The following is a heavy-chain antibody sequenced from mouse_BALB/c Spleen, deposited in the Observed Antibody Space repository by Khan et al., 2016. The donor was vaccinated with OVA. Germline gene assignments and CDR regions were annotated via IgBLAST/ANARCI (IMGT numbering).Heavy chain of an antibody. J-gene: IGHJ4*01. CDR2: IWSDGST. CDR3: ARWFDGYSSLYAMDY. V-gene: IGHV2-6*02. Sequence: VKLEESGPGLVAPSQSLSITCTVSGFSLTTYGVHWVRQPPGKGLEWLVVIWSDGSTNYNSVLKSRLSISKDNSKSQVFLKMNSLQTDDTAMYYCARWFDGYSSLYAMDYWGQGTSVPVSS. CDR1: GFSLTTYG. D-gene: IGHD2-3*01.